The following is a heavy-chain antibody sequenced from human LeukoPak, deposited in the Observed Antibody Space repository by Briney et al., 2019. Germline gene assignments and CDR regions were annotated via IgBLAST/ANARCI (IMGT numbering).Heavy chain of an antibody. CDR2: IYYSGST. Sequence: SETLSLTCTVSGGSISSSSYYWGWIRQPPGKGLEWIGSIYYSGSTYYNPSLKSRVTISVDTSKNQFSLKLSSVTAADTAVYYCARNLKLELNYDYSGQGTLVTVSS. V-gene: IGHV4-39*07. CDR1: GGSISSSSYY. D-gene: IGHD1-7*01. CDR3: ARNLKLELNYDY. J-gene: IGHJ4*02.